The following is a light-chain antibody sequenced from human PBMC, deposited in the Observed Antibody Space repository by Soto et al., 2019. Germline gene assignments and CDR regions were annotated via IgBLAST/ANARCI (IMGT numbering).Light chain of an antibody. CDR2: GAS. CDR3: QLYRSSPIT. V-gene: IGKV3-20*01. J-gene: IGKJ5*01. CDR1: QSITNNY. Sequence: ETVLTQSPGTLSLSPGERATLSCRASQSITNNYLAWYQQKPGQAPRLLIYGASSRVTGIPDRFSGSGSGTDFTLTISRLEPEDFAVYYCQLYRSSPITFGQGTRLEI.